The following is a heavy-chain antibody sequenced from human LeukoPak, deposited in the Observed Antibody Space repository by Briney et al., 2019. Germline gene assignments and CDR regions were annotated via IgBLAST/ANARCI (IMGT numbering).Heavy chain of an antibody. D-gene: IGHD7-27*01. Sequence: ASVKVSCKASGYTFTIYSMHWVRQAPGQGLEWMGAINPSSGSTSYAQKFQGRVTVTRDTSTGTVYLELRSLRSEDTAVYYCARLSVLGAFEIWGQGTMVTVSS. CDR3: ARLSVLGAFEI. CDR2: INPSSGST. J-gene: IGHJ3*02. CDR1: GYTFTIYS. V-gene: IGHV1-46*01.